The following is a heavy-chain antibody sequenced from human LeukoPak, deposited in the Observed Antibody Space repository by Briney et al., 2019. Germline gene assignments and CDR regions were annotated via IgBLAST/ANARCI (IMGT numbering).Heavy chain of an antibody. CDR2: INHSGST. V-gene: IGHV4-34*01. CDR1: GGSFSGYY. D-gene: IGHD6-6*01. J-gene: IGHJ6*03. CDR3: ASRYSSSLGYMDV. Sequence: PSETLSLTCAVYGGSFSGYYWSWIRQPPGKGLEWIGEINHSGSTNYNPSLKSRVTISVDTSKNQFSPKLSSVTAADTAVYYCASRYSSSLGYMDVWGKGTTVTVSS.